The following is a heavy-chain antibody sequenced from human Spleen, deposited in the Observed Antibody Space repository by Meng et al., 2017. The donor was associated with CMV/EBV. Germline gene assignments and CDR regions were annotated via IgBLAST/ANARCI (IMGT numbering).Heavy chain of an antibody. D-gene: IGHD3-10*01. J-gene: IGHJ6*02. Sequence: SVKVSCKASGYTFTGHYLHWVRQAPGQGLEWMGGIIPIFGTTNYAQKFQGRITITTDESTSTAYMEVSSLRSEDTAVYYCARALRGFVRDYGMDVWGQGTTVTVSS. CDR2: IIPIFGTT. CDR1: GYTFTGHY. CDR3: ARALRGFVRDYGMDV. V-gene: IGHV1-69*05.